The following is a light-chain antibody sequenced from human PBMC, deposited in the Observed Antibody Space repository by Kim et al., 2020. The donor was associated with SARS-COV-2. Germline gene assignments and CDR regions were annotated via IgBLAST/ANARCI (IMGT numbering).Light chain of an antibody. CDR3: QQYGSSPPYT. V-gene: IGKV3-20*01. J-gene: IGKJ2*01. Sequence: EIVLTQSPGTLSLSPGERATLSRRASQSVYGNYLAWFQQKPGQAPRLLIYRASSRATDIPDRFSGSGSETDFTLTISRLEPEDFAVYCCQQYGSSPPYTFGQGTKLEI. CDR1: QSVYGNY. CDR2: RAS.